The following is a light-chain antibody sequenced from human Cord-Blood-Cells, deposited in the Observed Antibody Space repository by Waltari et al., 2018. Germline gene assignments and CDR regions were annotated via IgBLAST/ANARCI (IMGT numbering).Light chain of an antibody. V-gene: IGLV2-14*01. CDR3: TSYTSSFYV. J-gene: IGLJ1*01. Sequence: QSALTQPASVSGSPGLSIPISRTGTRSDVGGYNYVSWYQQHPAKAPKHMIYDVSKRPSGVSNRISCCKSGNTASRTISGLQAEDEADSFCTSYTSSFYVFGTGTKVTVL. CDR2: DVS. CDR1: RSDVGGYNY.